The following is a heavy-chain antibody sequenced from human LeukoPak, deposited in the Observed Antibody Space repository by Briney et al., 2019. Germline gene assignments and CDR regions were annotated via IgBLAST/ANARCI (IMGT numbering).Heavy chain of an antibody. J-gene: IGHJ4*02. Sequence: GGSLRLSCAASGFTFTSYAMSGVRQAPGKGLEWVSAIIGGGGATYYADSVKGRFTISRDNSKNTLYLQMDSLRAEDTAVYYCAKGRGDGYNYDYFDYGGQGTLVTVSS. D-gene: IGHD5-24*01. CDR2: IIGGGGAT. CDR1: GFTFTSYA. CDR3: AKGRGDGYNYDYFDY. V-gene: IGHV3-23*01.